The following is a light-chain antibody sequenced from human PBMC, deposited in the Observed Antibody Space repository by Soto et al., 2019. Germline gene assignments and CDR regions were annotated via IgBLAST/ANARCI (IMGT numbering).Light chain of an antibody. CDR1: QSVSSNY. CDR2: GAS. Sequence: EIVLTQSPGTLPLSTGERASLSCRASQSVSSNYLVWYQQKPGQAPRPLIYGASSRATGIPDRFSGSGSGTDFTLTISRLEPEDFAVYYCQQYDNSPFTFGQGTKLEIK. V-gene: IGKV3-20*01. J-gene: IGKJ2*01. CDR3: QQYDNSPFT.